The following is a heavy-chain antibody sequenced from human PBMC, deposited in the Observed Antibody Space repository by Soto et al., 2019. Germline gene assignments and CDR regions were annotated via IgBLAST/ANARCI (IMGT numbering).Heavy chain of an antibody. Sequence: QVQLVESGGGVVQPGRSLRLSCAASGFTFSSYAMHWVRQAPGKGLEWVAVISYDGSNKYYADSVKGRFTISRDNSKNTLYLQMNSLRAEDTAVYYSARGLSWGEAFDYWGQGTLVTVSP. D-gene: IGHD3-16*01. J-gene: IGHJ4*02. CDR2: ISYDGSNK. V-gene: IGHV3-30-3*01. CDR3: ARGLSWGEAFDY. CDR1: GFTFSSYA.